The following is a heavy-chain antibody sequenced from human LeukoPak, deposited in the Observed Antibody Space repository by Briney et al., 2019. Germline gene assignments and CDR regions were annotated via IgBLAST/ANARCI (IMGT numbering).Heavy chain of an antibody. Sequence: GGSLRLSCAASGFTFSSYAMHWVRQAPGKGLEWVAVISYDGNNKYYADSVKGRFTISRDNSKNTLYLQMNSLRAEDTSVYYCATIIHYWGQGTLVTVSS. CDR3: ATIIHY. CDR1: GFTFSSYA. D-gene: IGHD3-10*01. J-gene: IGHJ4*02. V-gene: IGHV3-30-3*01. CDR2: ISYDGNNK.